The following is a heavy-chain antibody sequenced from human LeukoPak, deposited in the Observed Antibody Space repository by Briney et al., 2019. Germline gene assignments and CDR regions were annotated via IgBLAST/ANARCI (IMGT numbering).Heavy chain of an antibody. J-gene: IGHJ6*04. D-gene: IGHD3-10*02. CDR3: AELGITMIGGV. Sequence: GGSLRLSCAASVFTFSSYEMSWVRQAPVKGLEWVSYISSSGSTIYYADSVKGRFTISRDNAKNSLYLQMNSLRAEDTAVYYCAELGITMIGGVWGKGTTVTISS. CDR2: ISSSGSTI. CDR1: VFTFSSYE. V-gene: IGHV3-48*03.